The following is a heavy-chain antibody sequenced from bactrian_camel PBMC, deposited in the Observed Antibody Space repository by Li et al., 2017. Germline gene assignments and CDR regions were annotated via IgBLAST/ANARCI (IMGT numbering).Heavy chain of an antibody. Sequence: DVQLVESGGGSVRPGGSLTLSCAASRLPVTTNRVTWFRQAPGKERSGVATIYRTGNTYYSDAVKGRFTIPQDNTRTTISLQMNNLQVDDTAMYYCAARFLSGDWDSGSYEFWGQGTQVTVS. V-gene: IGHV3S10*01. D-gene: IGHD3*01. CDR3: AARFLSGDWDSGSYEF. CDR2: IYRTGNT. CDR1: RLPVTTNR. J-gene: IGHJ4*01.